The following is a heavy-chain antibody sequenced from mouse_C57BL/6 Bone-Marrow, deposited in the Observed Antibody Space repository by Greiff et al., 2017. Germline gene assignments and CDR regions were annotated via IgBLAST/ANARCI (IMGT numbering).Heavy chain of an antibody. V-gene: IGHV1-69*01. J-gene: IGHJ2*01. CDR1: GYTFTSYW. CDR3: ARGGRVRPPFDY. CDR2: IDPSDSYT. Sequence: QVQLQQPGAELVMPGASVKLSCKASGYTFTSYWMHWVKQRPGQGLEWIGEIDPSDSYTNYNQKFKGKSTLTVDKSSSTAYMQLSSLTSEDSAVYYWARGGRVRPPFDYWGQGTTLTVSS. D-gene: IGHD2-14*01.